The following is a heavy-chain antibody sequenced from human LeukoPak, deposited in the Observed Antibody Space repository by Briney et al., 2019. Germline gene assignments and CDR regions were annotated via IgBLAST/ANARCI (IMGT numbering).Heavy chain of an antibody. CDR3: ARVSGYNTDY. D-gene: IGHD5-12*01. V-gene: IGHV4-61*05. CDR2: IYYSGST. CDR1: GGSISSSNYY. J-gene: IGHJ4*02. Sequence: SETLSLTCIVSGGSISSSNYYWGWIRQSPGKGLEWIGYIYYSGSTNYNPSLKSRVTISVDTSKNQFSLKLSSVTAADTAVYYCARVSGYNTDYWGQGTLVTVPS.